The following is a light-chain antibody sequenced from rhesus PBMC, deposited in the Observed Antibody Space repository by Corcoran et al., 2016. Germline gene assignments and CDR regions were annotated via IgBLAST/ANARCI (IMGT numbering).Light chain of an antibody. CDR3: QKYYSSAYS. Sequence: QVILTQSPATLSLSPGERATLSCRASQSVSSYLAWYQQKPGQATRLLIYVASSRATGIPDRFSGSGSVTEFTLTISSLEPEDVAVYSCQKYYSSAYSFGQGTKVEIK. CDR1: QSVSSY. CDR2: VAS. V-gene: IGKV3-53*01. J-gene: IGKJ2*01.